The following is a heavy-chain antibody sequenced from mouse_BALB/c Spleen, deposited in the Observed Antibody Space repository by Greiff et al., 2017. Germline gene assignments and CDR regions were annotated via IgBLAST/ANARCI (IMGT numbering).Heavy chain of an antibody. D-gene: IGHD2-4*01. CDR1: GFSLTSYG. CDR2: IWAGGST. Sequence: QVHVKQSGPGLVAPSQSLSITCTVSGFSLTSYGVHWVRQPPGKGLEWLGVIWAGGSTNYNSALMSRLSISKDNSKSQVFLKMNSLQTDDTAMYYCATSTMITFYAMDYWGQGTSVTVSS. J-gene: IGHJ4*01. V-gene: IGHV2-9*02. CDR3: ATSTMITFYAMDY.